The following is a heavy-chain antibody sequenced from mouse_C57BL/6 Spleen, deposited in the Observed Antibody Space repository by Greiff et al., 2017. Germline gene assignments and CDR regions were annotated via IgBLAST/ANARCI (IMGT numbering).Heavy chain of an antibody. CDR2: IHPNSGST. V-gene: IGHV1-64*01. D-gene: IGHD2-3*01. CDR3: ASYDSYSYYAMDY. CDR1: GYTFTSYW. J-gene: IGHJ4*01. Sequence: VQLQESGAELVKPGASVKLSCKASGYTFTSYWMHWVKQRPGQGLEWIGMIHPNSGSTNYNEKFKSKATLTVDKSSSTAYMQHSSLTSEDSAVYYGASYDSYSYYAMDYWGQGTSVTVSS.